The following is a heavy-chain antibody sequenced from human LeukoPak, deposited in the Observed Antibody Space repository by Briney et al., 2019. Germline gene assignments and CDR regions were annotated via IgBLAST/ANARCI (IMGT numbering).Heavy chain of an antibody. CDR2: ISAYNGNT. CDR1: GYTFTSYG. CDR3: ARGYSSSWYVSYKWFDP. Sequence: ASVKVSCKASGYTFTSYGISWVRQAPGQWLEWMGWISAYNGNTNYAQKLQGRVTMITDTSTSTAYMELRSLRSDDTAVYYCARGYSSSWYVSYKWFDPWGQGTLVTVSS. J-gene: IGHJ5*02. V-gene: IGHV1-18*01. D-gene: IGHD6-13*01.